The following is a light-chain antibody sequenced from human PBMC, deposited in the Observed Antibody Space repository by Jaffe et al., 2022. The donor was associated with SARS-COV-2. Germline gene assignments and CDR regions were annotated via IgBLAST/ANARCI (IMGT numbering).Light chain of an antibody. J-gene: IGKJ1*01. V-gene: IGKV3-11*01. Sequence: EIVLTQSPATLSLSPGESATLSCRASQSVGIYLSWYQQRPGQAPRLLIYDAFNRATGIPARFSGSGSGTDFTLTISRLEPEDFAVYYCQQRNNWSFGQGTKVEIK. CDR3: QQRNNWS. CDR1: QSVGIY. CDR2: DAF.